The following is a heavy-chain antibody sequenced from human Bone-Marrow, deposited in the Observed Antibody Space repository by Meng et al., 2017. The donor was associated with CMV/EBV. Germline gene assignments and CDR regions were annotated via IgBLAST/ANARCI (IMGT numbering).Heavy chain of an antibody. Sequence: QVQRQQAGPGPVKPSQTPPLTCAISGDSVSSNSAAWNWIRQSPSRGLEWLGRTYYRSKWYNDYAVSVKSRITINPDTSKNQFSLQLNSVTPEDTAVYYCARASLKVGWLGRRESSIDPWGQGTLVTVSS. J-gene: IGHJ5*02. CDR1: GDSVSSNSAA. CDR3: ARASLKVGWLGRRESSIDP. V-gene: IGHV6-1*01. D-gene: IGHD5-24*01. CDR2: TYYRSKWYN.